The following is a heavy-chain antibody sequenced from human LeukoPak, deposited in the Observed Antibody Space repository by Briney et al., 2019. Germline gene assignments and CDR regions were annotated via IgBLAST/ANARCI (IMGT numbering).Heavy chain of an antibody. V-gene: IGHV4-39*01. CDR3: ARRPSFYGMDV. Sequence: PGRSLRLSCAASGFTFSSYAMHWVRQPPGKGLEWIGSFFYGGTTYYNPSLESRVTISIDTSNNQFSLKLTSVTAADTAVYYCARRPSFYGMDVWGQGTTVTVSS. CDR1: GFTFSSYAMH. CDR2: FFYGGTT. J-gene: IGHJ6*02.